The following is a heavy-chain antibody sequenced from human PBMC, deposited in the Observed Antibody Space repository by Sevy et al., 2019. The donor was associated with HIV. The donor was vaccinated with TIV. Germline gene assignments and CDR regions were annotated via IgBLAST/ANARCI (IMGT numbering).Heavy chain of an antibody. CDR3: AKEWTLLSDWYGEFDY. D-gene: IGHD6-19*01. CDR2: ISNSGANT. J-gene: IGHJ4*02. V-gene: IGHV3-23*01. CDR1: GFTFTNYG. Sequence: GGSLRLSCAASGFTFTNYGMHWVRQAPGKGLEWVSGISNSGANTYYADSGRGRFPVSRDNSKNTVYLQLNSLRAEDTAIYYCAKEWTLLSDWYGEFDYWGQGTLVTVSS.